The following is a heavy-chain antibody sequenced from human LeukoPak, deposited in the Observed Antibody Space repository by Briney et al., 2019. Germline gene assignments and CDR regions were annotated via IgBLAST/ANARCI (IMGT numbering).Heavy chain of an antibody. CDR2: ISSSSSYI. CDR1: GFTFSSYS. D-gene: IGHD3-10*01. Sequence: PGGSLRLSCAASGFTFSSYSMNWVRQAPGKGLEWVSSISSSSSYIYYADSVKGRFTISRDNAENSLYLQMNSLRAEDTAVYYCARVPYYYGSGTPRYFEFWGQGTLVTVSS. V-gene: IGHV3-21*01. J-gene: IGHJ4*02. CDR3: ARVPYYYGSGTPRYFEF.